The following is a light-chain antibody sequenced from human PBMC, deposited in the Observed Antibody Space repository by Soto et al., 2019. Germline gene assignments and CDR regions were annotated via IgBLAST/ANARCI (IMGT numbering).Light chain of an antibody. CDR3: QQTNSFPLT. CDR2: VAS. V-gene: IGKV1-12*01. J-gene: IGKJ4*02. CDR1: QGVSSR. Sequence: DIRMTQSPSSVSASVGDTVAITCRASQGVSSRLAWYQQKPGTAPKVLISVASSLQSGVPSRFSGSGSGTDFTLTISSLQPEDFATYYCQQTNSFPLTFGGGTKVEIK.